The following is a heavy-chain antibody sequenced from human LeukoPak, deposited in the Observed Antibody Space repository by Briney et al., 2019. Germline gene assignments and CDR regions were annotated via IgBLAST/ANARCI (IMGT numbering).Heavy chain of an antibody. J-gene: IGHJ4*02. V-gene: IGHV3-21*01. CDR3: ARDRLGYCTNGVCGYFDY. CDR1: GFTFSTYS. CDR2: ISSSSSYI. D-gene: IGHD2-8*01. Sequence: GGSLRLSCAASGFTFSTYSINWVRQAPGKGLEWVSSISSSSSYIYYADSVKGRFTISRDNAKNSLFLQMNSLRAEDRAVYYCARDRLGYCTNGVCGYFDYWGQGTLVTVSS.